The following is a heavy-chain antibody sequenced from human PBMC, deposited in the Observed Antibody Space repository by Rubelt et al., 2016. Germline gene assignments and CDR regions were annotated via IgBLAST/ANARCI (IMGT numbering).Heavy chain of an antibody. V-gene: IGHV3-11*06. CDR1: GFTFSDYY. D-gene: IGHD2-2*01. Sequence: GESGGGLVQPGGSLRLSCAASGFTFSDYYMSWIRQAPGKGLEWVSYISSSSSYTNYADSVKGRFTISRDNAKNSLYLQMNSLRAEDTAVYYCARVSWLSVPAARNYWYFDLWGRGTLVTVSS. J-gene: IGHJ2*01. CDR2: ISSSSSYT. CDR3: ARVSWLSVPAARNYWYFDL.